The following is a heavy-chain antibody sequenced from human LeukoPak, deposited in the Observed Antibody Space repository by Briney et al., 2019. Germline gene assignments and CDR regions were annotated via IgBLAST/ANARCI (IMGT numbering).Heavy chain of an antibody. J-gene: IGHJ6*03. V-gene: IGHV4-59*01. CDR3: ARVAYGSGSYPYYYYYMDV. Sequence: SETLSLTCTVSGGSISSYYWSWIRQPPGKGLEWIGYIYYSGSTNYNPSLKSRVTISVDTSKNQFSLKLSSVTAADTAVYYCARVAYGSGSYPYYYYYMDVWGKGTTVTVSS. CDR2: IYYSGST. CDR1: GGSISSYY. D-gene: IGHD3-10*01.